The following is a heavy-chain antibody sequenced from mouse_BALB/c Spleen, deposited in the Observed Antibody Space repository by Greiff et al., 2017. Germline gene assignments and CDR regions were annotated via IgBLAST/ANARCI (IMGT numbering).Heavy chain of an antibody. Sequence: VQLQQSGPELVKPGASVKIPCTASGYSFTDNNTHRVTQSHGKNLEWIGDINPNNGGTIYNQKFKGKATITVDKSSSTAYMELRSLTSEDTAVYYCARWGELRRLAMDYWGQGTSVTVSS. J-gene: IGHJ4*01. CDR3: ARWGELRRLAMDY. V-gene: IGHV1-18*01. CDR2: INPNNGGT. D-gene: IGHD6-2*01. CDR1: GYSFTDNN.